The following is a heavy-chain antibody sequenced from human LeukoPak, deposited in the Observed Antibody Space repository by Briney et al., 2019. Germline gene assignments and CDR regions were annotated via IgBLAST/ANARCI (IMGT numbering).Heavy chain of an antibody. CDR3: ARLIVSSWYPYLAY. V-gene: IGHV1-2*02. CDR2: INPNRGDT. Sequence: ASVKVSWKAAGYTFTAYYMHWVRHAPGQGLEWMGWINPNRGDTNYGRKFEGRVTMTRDTSISTAHMELSRLRSDDTAAYYCARLIVSSWYPYLAYWGQGTLVTVSS. CDR1: GYTFTAYY. J-gene: IGHJ4*02. D-gene: IGHD6-13*01.